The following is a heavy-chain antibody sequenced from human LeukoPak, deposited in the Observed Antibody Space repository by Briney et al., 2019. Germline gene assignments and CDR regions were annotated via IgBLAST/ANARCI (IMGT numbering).Heavy chain of an antibody. CDR2: IYTSGST. CDR1: GGSISSYY. CDR3: AREVAITMILGHWFDP. V-gene: IGHV4-4*07. J-gene: IGHJ5*02. D-gene: IGHD3-22*01. Sequence: SETLSLTCTVSGGSISSYYWSWIRQPTVKALEWIGRIYTSGSTNYNPSLKSRVTMSVDTSKNQFSLKLSSVTAADTAVYYCAREVAITMILGHWFDPWGQGTLVTVSS.